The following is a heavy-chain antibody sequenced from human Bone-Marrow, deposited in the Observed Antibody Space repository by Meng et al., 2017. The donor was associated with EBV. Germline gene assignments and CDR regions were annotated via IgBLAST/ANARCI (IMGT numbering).Heavy chain of an antibody. Sequence: VKLKGPGPGMVRPSGTLSLTWAVPGGSISSSNWWSWGRQPPGKGLEWIGEIYHSGSTNYNPSLKSRVTISVDKSRNQFSLKLSSVTAADTAVYYCARAWSVTSGFDPWGQGTLVTVSS. D-gene: IGHD2-21*02. CDR2: IYHSGST. V-gene: IGHV4-4*02. J-gene: IGHJ5*02. CDR1: GGSISSSNW. CDR3: ARAWSVTSGFDP.